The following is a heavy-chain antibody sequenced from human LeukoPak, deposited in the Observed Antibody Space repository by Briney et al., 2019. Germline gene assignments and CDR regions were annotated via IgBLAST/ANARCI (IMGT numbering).Heavy chain of an antibody. V-gene: IGHV1-18*01. D-gene: IGHD3-16*01. CDR1: GYTFTSYG. CDR2: ISAYSCNP. J-gene: IGHJ4*02. CDR3: ARGADTGSYGSLVYFDY. Sequence: ASVKVSCKASGYTFTSYGISWSRQAPGQGLEWMGLISAYSCNPNFAQKLQGRVTMTSDISTSTAYLELRSLRSDDTAVYFCARGADTGSYGSLVYFDYWGQGTLVIVSS.